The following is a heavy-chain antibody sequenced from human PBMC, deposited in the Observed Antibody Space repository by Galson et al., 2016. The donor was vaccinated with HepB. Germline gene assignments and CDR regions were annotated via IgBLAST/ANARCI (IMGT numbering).Heavy chain of an antibody. V-gene: IGHV1-18*01. J-gene: IGHJ4*02. D-gene: IGHD1-26*01. CDR3: ARAGRGTYYYFDL. Sequence: SVKVSCKALGYSFTRYGFIWVRQAPGQGLEWMGWISGSNGNTNFAQRLQDRLIMTTDTPTNTAYLELTSLTSDDTAVYYCARAGRGTYYYFDLWGQGTLGTVSS. CDR2: ISGSNGNT. CDR1: GYSFTRYG.